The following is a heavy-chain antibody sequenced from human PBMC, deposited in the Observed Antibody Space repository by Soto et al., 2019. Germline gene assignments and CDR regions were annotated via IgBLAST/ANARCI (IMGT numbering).Heavy chain of an antibody. D-gene: IGHD6-19*01. CDR2: INPNSGGT. J-gene: IGHJ6*02. V-gene: IGHV1-2*02. Sequence: ASVKVSCKASGYTFTGYYMHWVRQAPGQGLEWMGWINPNSGGTNYAQKFQGRVTMTRDTSISTAYMELSRLRSDDTAVYYCAREPAISGWGYYYYGMDVWGQGTTATVSS. CDR3: AREPAISGWGYYYYGMDV. CDR1: GYTFTGYY.